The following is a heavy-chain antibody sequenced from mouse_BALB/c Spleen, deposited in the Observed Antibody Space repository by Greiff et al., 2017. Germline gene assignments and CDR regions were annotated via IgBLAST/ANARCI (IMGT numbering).Heavy chain of an antibody. Sequence: EVQGVESGGGLVKPGGSLKLSCAASGFTFSDYYMYWVRQTPEKRLEWVATISDGGSYTYYPDSVKGRFTISRDNAKNNLYLQMSSLKSEDTAMYYCARDYYGSSPFAYWGQGTLVTVSA. CDR2: ISDGGSYT. D-gene: IGHD1-1*01. CDR3: ARDYYGSSPFAY. CDR1: GFTFSDYY. J-gene: IGHJ3*01. V-gene: IGHV5-4*02.